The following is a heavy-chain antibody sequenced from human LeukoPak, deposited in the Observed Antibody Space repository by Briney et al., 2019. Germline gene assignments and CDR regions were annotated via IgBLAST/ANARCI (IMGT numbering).Heavy chain of an antibody. J-gene: IGHJ4*02. CDR3: ARGYCSGGSCPFDY. CDR1: GYTFSTYG. D-gene: IGHD2-15*01. Sequence: ASVKVSCKASGYTFSTYGISWVRQAPGQGLEWMAWINPNSGGTNYAQNFQGRVTMTRDTSITTAYMELSRLRSDDSAVYYCARGYCSGGSCPFDYWGQGTLVTASS. V-gene: IGHV1-2*02. CDR2: INPNSGGT.